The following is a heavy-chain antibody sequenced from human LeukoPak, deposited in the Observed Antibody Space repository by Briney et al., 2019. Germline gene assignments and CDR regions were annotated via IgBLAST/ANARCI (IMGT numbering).Heavy chain of an antibody. J-gene: IGHJ4*02. V-gene: IGHV3-48*01. CDR1: GFTFSTYS. CDR3: ARRLDY. CDR2: ISRGSDTI. D-gene: IGHD2-21*02. Sequence: GGSLRLSCAASGFTFSTYSMNWDRPAPGKGLEWISYISRGSDTIYYADSVKGRFTISRDSAKNSLYLQMNSLRAEDTAVYYCARRLDYWGQGTLGTVSS.